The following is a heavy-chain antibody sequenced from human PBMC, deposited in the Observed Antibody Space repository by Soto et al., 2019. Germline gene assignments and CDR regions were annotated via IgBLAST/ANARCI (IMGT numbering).Heavy chain of an antibody. CDR2: ISSGGTT. D-gene: IGHD3-9*01. CDR3: AKNVWGITIFGGMDV. CDR1: GFTFSSYT. V-gene: IGHV3-23*01. J-gene: IGHJ6*02. Sequence: GGSLRLSCAASGFTFSSYTMSWVRQAPGKGLEWVSVISSGGTTYYADSVKGRFTISRDNSKNTLYLQMNSLRAEDTAVYYCAKNVWGITIFGGMDVWGQGTTVTVS.